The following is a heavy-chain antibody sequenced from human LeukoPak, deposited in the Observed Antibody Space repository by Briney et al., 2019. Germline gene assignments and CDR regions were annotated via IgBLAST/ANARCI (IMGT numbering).Heavy chain of an antibody. J-gene: IGHJ6*02. CDR2: ISINARVT. Sequence: GGSLRLSCSASGFTFSTYAMAWVRQAPGKGLEWVSCISINARVTYYGESVRGRFTISRDSSKNTLYLQMNCLRADDAATYYCARDIPNSSWGLDVWGQGTAVTVSS. V-gene: IGHV3-23*01. D-gene: IGHD6-13*01. CDR3: ARDIPNSSWGLDV. CDR1: GFTFSTYA.